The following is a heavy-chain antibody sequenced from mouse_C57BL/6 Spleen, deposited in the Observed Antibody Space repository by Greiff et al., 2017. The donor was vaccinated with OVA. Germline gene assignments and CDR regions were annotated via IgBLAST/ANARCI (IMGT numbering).Heavy chain of an antibody. V-gene: IGHV2-9-1*01. CDR1: GFSLTSYA. CDR2: IWTGGGT. J-gene: IGHJ3*01. D-gene: IGHD2-5*01. CDR3: ARNEAYSNYGWFAY. Sequence: VQLVESGPGLVAPSQSLSITCTVSGFSLTSYAISWVRQPPGKGLEWLGVIWTGGGTNYNSALKSRLSISKDNSKSQVFLKMNSLQTDDTARYYCARNEAYSNYGWFAYWGQGTLVTVSA.